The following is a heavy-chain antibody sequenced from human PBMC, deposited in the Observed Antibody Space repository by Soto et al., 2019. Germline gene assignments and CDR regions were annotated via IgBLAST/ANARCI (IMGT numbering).Heavy chain of an antibody. D-gene: IGHD6-13*01. Sequence: PGGSLRLSCAASGFTFSSYSMNWVRQAPGKGLEWVSSISSSSSYIYYADSVKGRFTISRDNAKNSLYLQMNSLRAEDTAVYYCAREGYSSSWHNFYYYYGMDVWGQGTTVTVSS. J-gene: IGHJ6*02. CDR3: AREGYSSSWHNFYYYYGMDV. V-gene: IGHV3-21*01. CDR1: GFTFSSYS. CDR2: ISSSSSYI.